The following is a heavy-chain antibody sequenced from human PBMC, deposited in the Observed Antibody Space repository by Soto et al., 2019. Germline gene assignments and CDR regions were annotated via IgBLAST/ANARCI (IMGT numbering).Heavy chain of an antibody. J-gene: IGHJ4*02. Sequence: QVQLVESGGGVVQPGRSLRLSCAASGFTFSTYGIHWVRQAPGKGLEWVAVIWYDGSNKYYADSVKGRFTISRDNSKNTMYLQMDSLRGEATAVYYCARAVGPYDYWGQGTLVTVSS. V-gene: IGHV3-33*01. D-gene: IGHD1-26*01. CDR1: GFTFSTYG. CDR3: ARAVGPYDY. CDR2: IWYDGSNK.